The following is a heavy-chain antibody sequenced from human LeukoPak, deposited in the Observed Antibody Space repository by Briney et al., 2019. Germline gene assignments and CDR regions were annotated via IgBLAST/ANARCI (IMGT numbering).Heavy chain of an antibody. CDR2: ISYNGSNK. D-gene: IGHD4-17*01. V-gene: IGHV3-30*18. CDR1: GFIFSSYG. CDR3: AKDPTGDYGDYVFDY. J-gene: IGHJ4*02. Sequence: GGSLRLSCAASGFIFSSYGMHWVRQAPGKGLEWVAVISYNGSNKYYADSVKGRFTISRDNSKNTVYLQMNSLRAEDTAVYYCAKDPTGDYGDYVFDYWGQGTLVTVSS.